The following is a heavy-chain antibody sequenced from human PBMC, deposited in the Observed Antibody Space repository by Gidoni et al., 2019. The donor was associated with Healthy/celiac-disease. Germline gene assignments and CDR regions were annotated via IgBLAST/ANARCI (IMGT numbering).Heavy chain of an antibody. V-gene: IGHV4-39*01. CDR2: IYYSGST. Sequence: QLQLQESGPGLVKPSETLSLTCTVSGGSISSSSYYWGWIRQPPGKGLEWIGSIYYSGSTYYNPSLKSRVTISVDTSKNQFSLKLSSVTAADTAVYYCARQGCSSTSCYYVVYWFDPWGQGTLVTVSS. D-gene: IGHD2-2*01. J-gene: IGHJ5*02. CDR1: GGSISSSSYY. CDR3: ARQGCSSTSCYYVVYWFDP.